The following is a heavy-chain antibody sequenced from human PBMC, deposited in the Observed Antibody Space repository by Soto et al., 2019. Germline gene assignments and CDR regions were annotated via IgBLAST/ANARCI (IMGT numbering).Heavy chain of an antibody. D-gene: IGHD6-6*01. CDR2: INPNSGGT. J-gene: IGHJ4*02. CDR1: GGTFSSYA. Sequence: GASVKFYCKASGGTFSSYAISLVRQAPGQGLEWMGWINPNSGGTNYAQKFQGRLTITKDTSKNQVLLTMTNMDPVDTATYFCARSKYSISSFDYWGQGALVTVSS. CDR3: ARSKYSISSFDY. V-gene: IGHV1-8*02.